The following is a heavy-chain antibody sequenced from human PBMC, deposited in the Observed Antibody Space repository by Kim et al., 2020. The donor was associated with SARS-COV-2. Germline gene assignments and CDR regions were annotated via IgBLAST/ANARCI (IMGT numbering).Heavy chain of an antibody. Sequence: SGPTLVNPTQTLTLTCTFSGFSLSTSGMCVSWIRQPPGKALEWLALIDWDDDKYYSTSLKTRLTISKDTSKNQVVLTMTNMDPVDTATYYCARSLSVAGLQDFDYWGQGTLVTVSS. D-gene: IGHD6-19*01. CDR1: GFSLSTSGMC. CDR3: ARSLSVAGLQDFDY. V-gene: IGHV2-70*01. CDR2: IDWDDDK. J-gene: IGHJ4*02.